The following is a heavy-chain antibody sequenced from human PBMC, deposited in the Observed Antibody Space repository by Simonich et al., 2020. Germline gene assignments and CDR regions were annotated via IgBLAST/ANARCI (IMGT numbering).Heavy chain of an antibody. CDR3: ATYYFDY. CDR2: ISGRGGSK. CDR1: GFTFSSYA. J-gene: IGHJ4*02. V-gene: IGHV3-23*01. Sequence: EVQLLESGGGLVQPGGSLRLSCAASGFTFSSYAMSWVRQAPGKGLEGVSAISGRGGSKYSADSVKGRLTIPRDNSKNTLYLQMNSLRAEDTAVYYCATYYFDYWGQGTLVTVSS.